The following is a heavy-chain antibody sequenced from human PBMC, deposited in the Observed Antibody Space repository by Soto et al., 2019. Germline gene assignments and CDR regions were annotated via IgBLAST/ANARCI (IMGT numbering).Heavy chain of an antibody. J-gene: IGHJ6*02. Sequence: QVQLVQSGAEVKKPGASVKVSCKASGYTFTGYYMHWVRQAPGQGLEWMGWLNPNSGGTNYAQKFQGWVTMTRDTSISTAYMELSRLRSDDTAVYYCARGRLLNWNYFFYYGMDVWGQGTTVTVSS. CDR3: ARGRLLNWNYFFYYGMDV. V-gene: IGHV1-2*04. D-gene: IGHD1-7*01. CDR1: GYTFTGYY. CDR2: LNPNSGGT.